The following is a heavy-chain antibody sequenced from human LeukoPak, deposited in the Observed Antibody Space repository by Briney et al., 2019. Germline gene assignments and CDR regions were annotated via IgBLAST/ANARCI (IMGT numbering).Heavy chain of an antibody. CDR1: GFTFSTFG. V-gene: IGHV3-23*01. D-gene: IGHD2-2*01. CDR3: ARARPWDQYCSSTSCAQGDDY. J-gene: IGHJ4*02. Sequence: GGSLRLSCVASGFTFSTFGMSWVRQAPGKGLEWVSSISDTGGYTYYADSMKGRFTVSRDNSKNTLYLQMNSLRAEDTAVYYCARARPWDQYCSSTSCAQGDDYWGQGTLVTVSS. CDR2: ISDTGGYT.